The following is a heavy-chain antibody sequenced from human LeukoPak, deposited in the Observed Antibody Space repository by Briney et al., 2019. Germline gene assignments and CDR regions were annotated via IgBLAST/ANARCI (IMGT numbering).Heavy chain of an antibody. CDR3: AGEYDMIPPESYFDY. D-gene: IGHD3-22*01. Sequence: SETLSLTRTVSGGSISSYYWSWIRQPAGKGLEWIGRIYTSGSTNYNPSLKSRVTMSVDTSKNQFSLKLSSVTAADTAVYYCAGEYDMIPPESYFDYWGQGTLVTVSS. CDR2: IYTSGST. V-gene: IGHV4-4*07. CDR1: GGSISSYY. J-gene: IGHJ4*02.